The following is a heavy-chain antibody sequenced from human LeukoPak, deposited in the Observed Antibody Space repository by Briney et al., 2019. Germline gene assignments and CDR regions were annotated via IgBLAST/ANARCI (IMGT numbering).Heavy chain of an antibody. CDR2: IIPILGIA. V-gene: IGHV1-69*04. CDR1: GGTFSSYT. CDR3: AREAPGIAAAADY. D-gene: IGHD6-13*01. Sequence: SVKASCKASGGTFSSYTISWVRQAPGQGLEWMGRIIPILGIANYAQKFQGRVTITADKSTSTAYMELSSLRSEDTAVHYCAREAPGIAAAADYWGQGTLVTVSS. J-gene: IGHJ4*02.